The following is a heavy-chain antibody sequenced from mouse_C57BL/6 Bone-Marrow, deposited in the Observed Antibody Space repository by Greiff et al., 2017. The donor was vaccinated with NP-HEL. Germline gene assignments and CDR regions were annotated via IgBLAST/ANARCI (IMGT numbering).Heavy chain of an antibody. D-gene: IGHD2-3*01. V-gene: IGHV1-15*01. CDR1: GYTFTDYE. Sequence: VQLVESGAELVRPGASVTLSCKASGYTFTDYEMHWVKQTPVHGLEWIGAIDPETGGTAYNQKFKGKAILTADKSSSTAYMELRSLTSEDSAVYYCTRRWLLHGDYWGQGTTLTVSS. CDR3: TRRWLLHGDY. J-gene: IGHJ2*01. CDR2: IDPETGGT.